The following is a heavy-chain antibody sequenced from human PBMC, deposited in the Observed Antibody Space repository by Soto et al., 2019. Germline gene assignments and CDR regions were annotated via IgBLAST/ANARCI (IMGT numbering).Heavy chain of an antibody. J-gene: IGHJ6*03. V-gene: IGHV6-1*01. CDR1: GDSVSSNSAA. CDR2: TYYRSKWYN. CDR3: ARGANTVTTGYYYYYMDV. Sequence: QSPTLSLTCAISGDSVSSNSAAWNWIRQSPSRGLEWLGRTYYRSKWYNDYAVSVKSRITINPDTSKNQFSLQLNSVTPEDTAVYYCARGANTVTTGYYYYYMDVWGKGTTVTVSS. D-gene: IGHD4-17*01.